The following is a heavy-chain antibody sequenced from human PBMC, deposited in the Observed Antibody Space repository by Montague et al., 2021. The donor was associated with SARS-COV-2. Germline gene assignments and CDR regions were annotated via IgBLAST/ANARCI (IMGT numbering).Heavy chain of an antibody. J-gene: IGHJ3*02. Sequence: SLRLSCAASGFTFSSYSMNWVRQAPGKGLEWVSSISSSSSYIYYADSVKGRFTISRDNAKNSLYLQMNSLRAEDTAVYCCARLSLRRELPDAFDIWGQGTMVTVSS. D-gene: IGHD1-26*01. CDR2: ISSSSSYI. V-gene: IGHV3-21*01. CDR3: ARLSLRRELPDAFDI. CDR1: GFTFSSYS.